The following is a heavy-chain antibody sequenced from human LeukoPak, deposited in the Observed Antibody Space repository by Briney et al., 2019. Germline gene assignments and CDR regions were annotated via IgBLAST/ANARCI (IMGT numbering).Heavy chain of an antibody. CDR1: GFTFSSYA. V-gene: IGHV3-23*01. CDR3: AKSTVVTPVYFDY. D-gene: IGHD4-23*01. Sequence: PGGSLRLSCAASGFTFSSYAMSWVRQAPGKGLEWVSAISGSGGSTYYADSVKGRFTISRDNSKNTLYLQMNSPRAEDTAVYYCAKSTVVTPVYFDYWGQGTLVTVSS. CDR2: ISGSGGST. J-gene: IGHJ4*02.